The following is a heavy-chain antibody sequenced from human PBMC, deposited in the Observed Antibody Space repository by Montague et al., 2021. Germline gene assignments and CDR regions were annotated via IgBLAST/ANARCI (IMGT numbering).Heavy chain of an antibody. V-gene: IGHV1-2*02. Sequence: SVKVSCKASGYTFIDYYIHRARQAPGQGLEWMGWINPNSGDTYTAEKFQGRVTLTRDTSINTAYLELSSLTSDDTAVYFCARTVEYTSSDYWGQGSLVTVSS. CDR1: GYTFIDYY. J-gene: IGHJ4*02. D-gene: IGHD6-13*01. CDR3: ARTVEYTSSDY. CDR2: INPNSGDT.